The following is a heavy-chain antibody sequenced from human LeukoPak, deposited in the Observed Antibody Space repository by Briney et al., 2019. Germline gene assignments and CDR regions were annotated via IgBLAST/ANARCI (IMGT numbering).Heavy chain of an antibody. V-gene: IGHV3-7*03. CDR3: ARVFTVTTNSVDWFDP. CDR2: IKQDGTEK. D-gene: IGHD4-17*01. J-gene: IGHJ5*02. CDR1: GFSFTTYW. Sequence: PGGSLRLSCGASGFSFTTYWMGWVRQAPGKGLEWVANIKQDGTEKYYVDSVKGRFTISRDNAKNSLYLQMNSLRAEDTAVYYCARVFTVTTNSVDWFDPWGQGTLVTVSS.